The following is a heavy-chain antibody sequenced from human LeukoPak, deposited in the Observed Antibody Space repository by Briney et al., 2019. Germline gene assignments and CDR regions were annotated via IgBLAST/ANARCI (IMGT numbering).Heavy chain of an antibody. CDR3: ARARYYGSGSSYNWLDP. Sequence: SQTLSLTCAISGDSVSSNSAAWNWIRQSPSRGLEWLGRTYYRSKWYNDYAVSVKSRITINPDTSKNQFSLQLNSVTPEDTAVYYCARARYYGSGSSYNWLDPWGQGTLVTVSS. V-gene: IGHV6-1*01. D-gene: IGHD3-10*01. CDR2: TYYRSKWYN. J-gene: IGHJ5*02. CDR1: GDSVSSNSAA.